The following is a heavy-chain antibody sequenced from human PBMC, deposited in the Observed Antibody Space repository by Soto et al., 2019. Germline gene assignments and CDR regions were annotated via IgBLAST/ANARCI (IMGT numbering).Heavy chain of an antibody. CDR2: IDPSDSYT. Sequence: PGESLKISCXGSGYSFTSYWISWVRQMPGKGLEWMGRIDPSDSYTNYSPSFQGHVTISADKSISTAYLQWSSLKASDTAMYYCARPVVPAAADYYYGMDVWGQGTTVTVSS. J-gene: IGHJ6*02. CDR3: ARPVVPAAADYYYGMDV. D-gene: IGHD2-2*01. V-gene: IGHV5-10-1*01. CDR1: GYSFTSYW.